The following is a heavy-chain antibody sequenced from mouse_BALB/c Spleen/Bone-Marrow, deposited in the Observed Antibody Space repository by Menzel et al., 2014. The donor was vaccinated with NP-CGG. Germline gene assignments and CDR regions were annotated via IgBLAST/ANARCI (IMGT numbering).Heavy chain of an antibody. J-gene: IGHJ1*01. V-gene: IGHV5-17*02. Sequence: EVMLVESEGGLVQPGGSRKLSCAASGFTFSTFGMHWVRQAPEKGLEWVAYISSGSTAIFYADTLKGRFTISRDNPENTLFLQMTSLRSEDTAMYYCARGGNWDDFDVWGAGTTVTVSS. CDR2: ISSGSTAI. CDR1: GFTFSTFG. D-gene: IGHD4-1*01. CDR3: ARGGNWDDFDV.